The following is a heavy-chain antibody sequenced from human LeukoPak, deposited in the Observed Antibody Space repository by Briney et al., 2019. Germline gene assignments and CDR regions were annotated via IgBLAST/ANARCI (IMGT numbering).Heavy chain of an antibody. CDR1: GFTFDDYA. D-gene: IGHD1-26*01. V-gene: IGHV3-9*03. J-gene: IGHJ4*02. CDR3: AKDATLSGSYFDY. Sequence: PGRSLRLSCAASGFTFDDYAMHWVRQAPGKGLEWVSGISWNSGSIGYADSVKGRFTISRDNAKNSLYLQMNSLRAEDMALYYCAKDATLSGSYFDYWGQGILVTVSS. CDR2: ISWNSGSI.